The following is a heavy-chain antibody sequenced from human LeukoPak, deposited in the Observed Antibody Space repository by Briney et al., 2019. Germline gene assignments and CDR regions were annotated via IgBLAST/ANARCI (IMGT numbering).Heavy chain of an antibody. D-gene: IGHD1-1*01. J-gene: IGHJ4*02. CDR1: GFALSSNY. CDR2: LYSGGDT. CDR3: AKRNWNYFDY. Sequence: GGSLRLSCAASGFALSSNYVGWVRQAPGGGLQWVSLLYSGGDTYYADSVKGRFTISRDNSKNTLYLQMNSLRAEDTAVYYCAKRNWNYFDYWGQGTLVTVSS. V-gene: IGHV3-53*01.